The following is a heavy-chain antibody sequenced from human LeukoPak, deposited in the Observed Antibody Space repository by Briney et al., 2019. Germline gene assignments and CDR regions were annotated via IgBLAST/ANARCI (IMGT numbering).Heavy chain of an antibody. Sequence: GGSLRLSCAASGFTVSSNYMSWVRQAPGKGLEWVSVIYSGGSTYYADSVKGRFTISRDNSKNTLYLKMNSLRAEDTAVYYCARDLGCSGGSCYHINWFDPWGQGTLVTVSS. CDR2: IYSGGST. CDR1: GFTVSSNY. J-gene: IGHJ5*02. D-gene: IGHD2-15*01. V-gene: IGHV3-53*01. CDR3: ARDLGCSGGSCYHINWFDP.